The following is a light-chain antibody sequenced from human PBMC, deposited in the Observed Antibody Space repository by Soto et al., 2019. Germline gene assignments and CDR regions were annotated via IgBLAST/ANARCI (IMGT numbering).Light chain of an antibody. J-gene: IGKJ5*01. CDR2: SAS. V-gene: IGKV1-27*01. Sequence: DIQMTQSPSSLSASVGDRVTITCRASQDISVYLAWYQQKPGKVPKLLIYSASTLQSGVPSRFSGSGSGTDFTLTISSLHPEDVATYYCQKFNTAPLTFGQGPRLEIK. CDR1: QDISVY. CDR3: QKFNTAPLT.